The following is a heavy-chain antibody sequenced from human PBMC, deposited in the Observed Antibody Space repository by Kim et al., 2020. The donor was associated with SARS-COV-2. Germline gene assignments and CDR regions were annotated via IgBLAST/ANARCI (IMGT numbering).Heavy chain of an antibody. J-gene: IGHJ3*02. CDR3: ARDPSHYYGPPGAFDI. CDR2: IIPIFGTA. D-gene: IGHD3-10*01. Sequence: SVKVSCKASGGTFSSYAISWVRQAPGQGIEWMGGIIPIFGTANYAQKFQGRVTITADESTSTAYMELSSLRSEDTAVYYCARDPSHYYGPPGAFDIWGQGTMVTVSS. V-gene: IGHV1-69*13. CDR1: GGTFSSYA.